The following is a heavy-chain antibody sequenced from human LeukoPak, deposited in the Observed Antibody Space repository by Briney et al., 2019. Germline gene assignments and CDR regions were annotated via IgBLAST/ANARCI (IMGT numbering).Heavy chain of an antibody. CDR1: GFTFSSYG. Sequence: GRSLTLSCAASGFTFSSYGMHWVRQAPGKGLEWVAVIWYDGSNKYYADSVKGRFTISRDNSKNTLYLQMNSLRAEDTAVYYCARNYYYGSTRLYYFDYRCQGTLVTVSS. D-gene: IGHD3-22*01. V-gene: IGHV3-33*01. CDR2: IWYDGSNK. J-gene: IGHJ4*02. CDR3: ARNYYYGSTRLYYFDY.